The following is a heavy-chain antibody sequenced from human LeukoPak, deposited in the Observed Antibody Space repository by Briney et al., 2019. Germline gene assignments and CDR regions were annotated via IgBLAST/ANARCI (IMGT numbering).Heavy chain of an antibody. J-gene: IGHJ4*02. Sequence: SDTLSLTCTVSGRSISSNYWSWIRQPAGKGLEWIGRFYSSGSTNYHPSLPSRVTMSVDTSKNHFSLKLGSVTAADPALDYFARVKQVTSGCHRGPLYYFDYWGQGTLVTVSS. CDR3: ARVKQVTSGCHRGPLYYFDY. V-gene: IGHV4-4*07. CDR1: GRSISSNY. D-gene: IGHD6-19*01. CDR2: FYSSGST.